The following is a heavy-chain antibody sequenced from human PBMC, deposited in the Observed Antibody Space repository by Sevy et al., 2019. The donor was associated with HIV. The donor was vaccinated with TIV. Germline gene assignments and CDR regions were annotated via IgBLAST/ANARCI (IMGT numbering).Heavy chain of an antibody. J-gene: IGHJ4*02. V-gene: IGHV3-7*03. CDR1: GFTFTGYW. CDR2: IKLDGSDK. D-gene: IGHD3-10*01. CDR3: ARGGASFDY. Sequence: GGSLRLSCAASGFTFTGYWMSWVRQAPGKGLEWVANIKLDGSDKYYVDSVKDRFTISRDNSKNSLYLQMNSLRAEDTAVYYCARGGASFDYWGQGTLVTVSS.